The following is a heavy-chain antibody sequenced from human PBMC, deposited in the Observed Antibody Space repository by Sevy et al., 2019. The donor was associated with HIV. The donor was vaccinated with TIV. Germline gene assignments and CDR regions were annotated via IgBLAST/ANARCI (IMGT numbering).Heavy chain of an antibody. CDR1: TFTFSSYS. CDR3: ASRGYCGGGSCYSGPNDY. D-gene: IGHD2-15*01. CDR2: ISSSSGTR. V-gene: IGHV3-48*02. Sequence: GGSLRLSCAASTFTFSSYSMHWVRQAPGKGLEWVSYISSSSGTRYYADSVKGRFTISRDNAKNSLFLQMYSLRDEDPAVYYCASRGYCGGGSCYSGPNDYWGQGTLVTVSS. J-gene: IGHJ4*02.